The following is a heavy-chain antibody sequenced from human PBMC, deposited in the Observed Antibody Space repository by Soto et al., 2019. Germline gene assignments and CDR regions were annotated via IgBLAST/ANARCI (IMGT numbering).Heavy chain of an antibody. CDR1: GGTFSSYA. V-gene: IGHV1-69*13. J-gene: IGHJ3*02. Sequence: SVKVSCKASGGTFSSYAISWVRQAPGQGLEWMGGIIPIFGTANYAQKFQGRVTITADESTSTAYMELSSLRSEDTAVYYCARDRRPYYPSASRDAFDIWGQGTMVTVSS. CDR2: IIPIFGTA. D-gene: IGHD1-26*01. CDR3: ARDRRPYYPSASRDAFDI.